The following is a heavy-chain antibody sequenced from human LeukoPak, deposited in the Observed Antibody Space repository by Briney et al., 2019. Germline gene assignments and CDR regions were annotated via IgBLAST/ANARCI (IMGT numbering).Heavy chain of an antibody. Sequence: SETLSLTCTVSGGSISSGGYYWSWIRQPPGKGLEWIGYIYYSGSTNYNPSLKSRVTISIDTSKNQFSLKLSSVTAADTAVYYCARAGGYTAYASYWGQGTLVTVSS. CDR2: IYYSGST. CDR1: GGSISSGGYY. D-gene: IGHD5-12*01. V-gene: IGHV4-61*08. J-gene: IGHJ4*02. CDR3: ARAGGYTAYASY.